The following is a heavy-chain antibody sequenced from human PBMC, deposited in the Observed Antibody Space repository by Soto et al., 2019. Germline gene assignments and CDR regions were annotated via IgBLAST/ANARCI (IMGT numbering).Heavy chain of an antibody. V-gene: IGHV1-2*04. D-gene: IGHD1-26*01. Sequence: AASVKVSFKASGYTFTGYHIHWVRQAPGQGLEWMGWINTNSGATNYAQNFQGWVTMTRDTSTNTAYVQLSRLTSDDTAVYYCARWVGASNWFDPWGQGTLVTVSS. CDR2: INTNSGAT. CDR3: ARWVGASNWFDP. J-gene: IGHJ5*02. CDR1: GYTFTGYH.